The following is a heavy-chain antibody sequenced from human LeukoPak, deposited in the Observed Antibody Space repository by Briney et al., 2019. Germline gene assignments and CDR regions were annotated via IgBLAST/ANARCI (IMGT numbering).Heavy chain of an antibody. CDR3: GRGGSPPEALGDTFDI. CDR1: GFTFSNYW. J-gene: IGHJ3*02. CDR2: ISSDGSST. Sequence: PGGSQRLSCAASGFTFSNYWMHWVRQGPGKGLVWVSCISSDGSSTRYADSVKDRFTISRDNAKNTLYLQMNSLRAEDKAVYYCGRGGSPPEALGDTFDIWGQGTMVTVSS. V-gene: IGHV3-74*01. D-gene: IGHD1-26*01.